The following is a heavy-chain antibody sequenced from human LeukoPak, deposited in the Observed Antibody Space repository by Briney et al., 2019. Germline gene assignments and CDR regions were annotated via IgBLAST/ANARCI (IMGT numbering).Heavy chain of an antibody. J-gene: IGHJ3*02. V-gene: IGHV4-34*01. Sequence: SETLSLTCAVYGGSFSGYYWSWIRQPPGKGLEWIGEINHSGSTNYNPSLKSRVTISVDTSKNQFSLKLSSVTAADTAVYYCARDHCSGGSCFDAFDIWGQGTMVTVSS. CDR3: ARDHCSGGSCFDAFDI. D-gene: IGHD2-15*01. CDR2: INHSGST. CDR1: GGSFSGYY.